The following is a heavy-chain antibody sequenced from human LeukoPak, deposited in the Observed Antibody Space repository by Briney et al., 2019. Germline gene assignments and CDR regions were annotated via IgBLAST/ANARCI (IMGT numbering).Heavy chain of an antibody. CDR2: IYYSGTT. CDR3: AREPTN. J-gene: IGHJ4*02. CDR1: GGSISSGDYY. V-gene: IGHV4-30-4*01. Sequence: SETLSLTCSVSGGSISSGDYYWSWIRQPPGKGLEWIGHIYYSGTTDYNPTLRSRVSISLDTSKNQFSLKLSSVTAADAAVYYCAREPTNWGQGTLVTVSS.